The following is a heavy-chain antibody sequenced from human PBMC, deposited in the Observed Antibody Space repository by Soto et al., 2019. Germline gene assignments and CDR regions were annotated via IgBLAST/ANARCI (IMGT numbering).Heavy chain of an antibody. J-gene: IGHJ6*02. CDR3: ARTRDNNINYYYALDV. V-gene: IGHV1-2*02. CDR2: INPNSGGT. D-gene: IGHD1-20*01. CDR1: GYTFTGYY. Sequence: GASVKVSCKASGYTFTGYYMHWVRQAPGQGLEWMGWINPNSGGTNYAQKFQGRVTISLDRSNDQFSLKLSSVTAADTAVYYCARTRDNNINYYYALDVWGPGTTVTVSS.